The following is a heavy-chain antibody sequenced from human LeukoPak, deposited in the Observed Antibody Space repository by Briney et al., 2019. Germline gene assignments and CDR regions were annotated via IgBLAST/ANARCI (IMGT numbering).Heavy chain of an antibody. J-gene: IGHJ6*02. CDR1: GFTYSNAW. D-gene: IGHD5-18*01. CDR3: TTDSPVDTAMVPYYYYGMDV. V-gene: IGHV3-15*01. Sequence: GGSLRLSCAASGFTYSNAWMSWVRQAPGKGLEWVGRIKSKTDGGTTDYAAPVKGRFTISRDDSKNTLYLQMNSLKTEDTAVYYCTTDSPVDTAMVPYYYYGMDVWGQGTTVTVSS. CDR2: IKSKTDGGTT.